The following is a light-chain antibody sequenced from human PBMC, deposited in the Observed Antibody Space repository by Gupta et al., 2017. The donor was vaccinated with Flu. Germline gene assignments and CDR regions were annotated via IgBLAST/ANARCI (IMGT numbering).Light chain of an antibody. Sequence: QTVVTQEPSFSVSPDGTVTLTCGLSSGSVSTRYYPSWYQQNPGPAPRTLSYSTNTRSSGVPDRFAGSILGNNAVLTITGAQADDESYYYCVLYMGSGMGVFGGGTKLNVL. CDR3: VLYMGSGMGV. J-gene: IGLJ3*02. CDR2: STN. V-gene: IGLV8-61*01. CDR1: SGSVSTRYY.